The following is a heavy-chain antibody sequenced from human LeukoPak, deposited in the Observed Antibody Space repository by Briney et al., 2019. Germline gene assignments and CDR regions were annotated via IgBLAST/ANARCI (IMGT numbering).Heavy chain of an antibody. Sequence: SETLSLTCAVYGGSFSGYYWSLIRQPPGKGLEWIGEINHSGSTNYNPSLKSRVTISVDTSKNQFSLKLSSVTAADTGVYYCARHDFWSGKYWFDPWGQGTLVTVSS. CDR2: INHSGST. D-gene: IGHD3-3*01. CDR3: ARHDFWSGKYWFDP. V-gene: IGHV4-34*01. CDR1: GGSFSGYY. J-gene: IGHJ5*02.